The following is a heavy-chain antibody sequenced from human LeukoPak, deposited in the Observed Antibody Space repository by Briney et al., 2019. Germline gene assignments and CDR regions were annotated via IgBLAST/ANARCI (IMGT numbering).Heavy chain of an antibody. Sequence: PGRSLRVSCAASGFSVDDYAMHWVRPAPGKGLEWVSGISWNSGSIGYADSVKGRFTISRDNAKNSLYLQMNSLRAEDTALYYCAKAPYYYDSSGYYRPNPYFDYWGQGTLVTVSS. J-gene: IGHJ4*02. D-gene: IGHD3-22*01. CDR2: ISWNSGSI. CDR1: GFSVDDYA. CDR3: AKAPYYYDSSGYYRPNPYFDY. V-gene: IGHV3-9*01.